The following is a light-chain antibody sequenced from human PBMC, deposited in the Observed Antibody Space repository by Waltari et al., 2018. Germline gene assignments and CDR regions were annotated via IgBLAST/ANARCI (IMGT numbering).Light chain of an antibody. CDR2: DVT. Sequence: QSALTRPASVSGSPGQTITLPCTEIAVAIGAADFVSWYQQLPGRAPQVIIYDVTARPSGVSHRFSASKSSNTASLTISGLQPEDEGDYYCTSQTLDGVVIFGGGT. CDR1: AVAIGAADF. V-gene: IGLV2-14*01. J-gene: IGLJ2*01. CDR3: TSQTLDGVVI.